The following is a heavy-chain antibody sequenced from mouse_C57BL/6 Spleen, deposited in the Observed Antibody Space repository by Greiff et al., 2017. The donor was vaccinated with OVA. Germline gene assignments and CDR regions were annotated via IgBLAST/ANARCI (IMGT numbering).Heavy chain of an antibody. D-gene: IGHD2-4*01. V-gene: IGHV14-2*01. J-gene: IGHJ2*01. Sequence: EVQLQQSGAELVKPGASVKLSCTASGFNIKDYYMHWVKQRTEQGLEWIGRIDPEDGETKYAPKFQGKATITADTSSNTAYLQLSSLTSEDTAVYYCARAAINDCDDGYYFDYWGQGTTLTVSS. CDR1: GFNIKDYY. CDR2: IDPEDGET. CDR3: ARAAINDCDDGYYFDY.